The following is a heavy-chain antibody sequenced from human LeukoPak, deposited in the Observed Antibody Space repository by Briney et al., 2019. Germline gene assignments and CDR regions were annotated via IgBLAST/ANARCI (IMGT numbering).Heavy chain of an antibody. CDR2: INPSGGST. Sequence: ASVTLSCKASGYTFTISNMHWVGQPPGQGLEWMGIINPSGGSTSYAQKFQGRVTMTRDMSTSTVYMELSSLRSDDTAVYYCARECEPYYYMDVWGKGTTVTISS. V-gene: IGHV1-46*01. J-gene: IGHJ6*03. CDR3: ARECEPYYYMDV. CDR1: GYTFTISN.